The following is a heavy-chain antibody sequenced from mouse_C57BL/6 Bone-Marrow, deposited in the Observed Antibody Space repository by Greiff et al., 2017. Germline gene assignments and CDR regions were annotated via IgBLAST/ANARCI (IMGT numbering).Heavy chain of an antibody. CDR3: ARGGRCGHAMDY. CDR2: FNPYNDDT. CDR1: GYTFTTYP. J-gene: IGHJ4*01. Sequence: QVQLQQSGAELVKPGASVKMSCKASGYTFTTYPIEWMKQNHGKSLEWIGNFNPYNDDTKYNEKFKGKATLTVDKSSSTVYLELSRLTSADTAVYYCARGGRCGHAMDYWGQGTSVTVSS. V-gene: IGHV1-47*01.